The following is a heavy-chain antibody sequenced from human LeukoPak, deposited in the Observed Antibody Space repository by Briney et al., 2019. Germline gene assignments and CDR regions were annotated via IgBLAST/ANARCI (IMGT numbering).Heavy chain of an antibody. CDR2: IHYSGST. V-gene: IGHV4-61*08. CDR1: GGSISSRGYY. D-gene: IGHD3-10*01. J-gene: IGHJ4*02. Sequence: PSETLSLTCTVSGGSISSRGYYWGWIRQPPGKGLEWIGYIHYSGSTNYNPSLKSRVTILVDTSRKQFSLNLTSVTAADTAVYYCARDSHPLRWFLWGQGTLVTVSS. CDR3: ARDSHPLRWFL.